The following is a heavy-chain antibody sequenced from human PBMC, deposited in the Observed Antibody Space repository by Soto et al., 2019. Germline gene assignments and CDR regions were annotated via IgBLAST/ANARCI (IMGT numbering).Heavy chain of an antibody. D-gene: IGHD2-8*01. Sequence: EVQLVETGGGLIQPGGSLRLSCAASGFSVGSNYMTWVRQSPGKGLEWVSLIYSNGDTDYADSVKGRFSISRDNFKTTLYLQMNNLRAEDTAVYHCARKSDSSPVPEADGVWGRGTLVPVSS. CDR2: IYSNGDT. J-gene: IGHJ4*02. CDR1: GFSVGSNY. V-gene: IGHV3-53*02. CDR3: ARKSDSSPVPEADGV.